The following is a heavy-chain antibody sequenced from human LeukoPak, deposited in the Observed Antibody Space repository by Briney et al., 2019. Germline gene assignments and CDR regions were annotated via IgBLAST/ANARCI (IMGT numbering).Heavy chain of an antibody. J-gene: IGHJ4*02. CDR2: MNPNSGNT. V-gene: IGHV1-8*02. Sequence: ASVKVSCKASGGTFSSYAISWVRQAPGQGLEWMGWMNPNSGNTGYAQKFQGRVTMTRNTSISTAYMELSSLRSEDTAVYYCARGLSSTSCYLPGGDCYSPADYWGQGTLVTVSS. CDR1: GGTFSSYA. D-gene: IGHD2-21*01. CDR3: ARGLSSTSCYLPGGDCYSPADY.